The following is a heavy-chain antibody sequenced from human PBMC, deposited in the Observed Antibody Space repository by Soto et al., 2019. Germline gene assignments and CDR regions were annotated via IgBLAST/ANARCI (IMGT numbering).Heavy chain of an antibody. CDR1: GGSFSGYC. J-gene: IGHJ3*02. CDR3: ARGEVMVITYSDAFDI. D-gene: IGHD3-22*01. V-gene: IGHV4-34*01. CDR2: INHSGST. Sequence: SETLSLTCAVYGGSFSGYCWSWIRQPPGKGLEWIGEINHSGSTNYNPSLKSRVTISVDTSKNQFSLKLSSVTAADTAVYYCARGEVMVITYSDAFDIWGQGTMVTVSS.